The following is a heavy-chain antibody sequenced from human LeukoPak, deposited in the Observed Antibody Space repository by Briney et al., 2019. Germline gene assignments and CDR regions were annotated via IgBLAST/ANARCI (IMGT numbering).Heavy chain of an antibody. D-gene: IGHD3-10*01. V-gene: IGHV4-34*01. CDR3: ARGRKGNYYGSGSYYKSDY. J-gene: IGHJ4*02. CDR2: INHSGST. Sequence: PSEALSLTCAVYGGSFSGYYWSWIRQPPGKGLKWIGEINHSGSTNYNPSLKSRVTISVDTSKNQFSLKLSSVTAADTAVYYCARGRKGNYYGSGSYYKSDYWGQGTLVTVPS. CDR1: GGSFSGYY.